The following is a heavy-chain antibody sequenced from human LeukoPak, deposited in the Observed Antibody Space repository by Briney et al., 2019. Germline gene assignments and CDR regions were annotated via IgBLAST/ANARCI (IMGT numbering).Heavy chain of an antibody. Sequence: SETLSLTCTVSGGSISSYYWSWIRQPAGKGLEWIGRIYTSGSTNYNPSLKSRVTMSVDTSKNQFSLKLSSVTAADTAVYYCAREFRQSLDYYYYYMDVWGKGTTVTVSS. CDR3: AREFRQSLDYYYYYMDV. CDR1: GGSISSYY. V-gene: IGHV4-4*07. CDR2: IYTSGST. J-gene: IGHJ6*03. D-gene: IGHD3-10*01.